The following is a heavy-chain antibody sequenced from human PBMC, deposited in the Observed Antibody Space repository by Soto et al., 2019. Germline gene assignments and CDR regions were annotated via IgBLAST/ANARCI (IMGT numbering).Heavy chain of an antibody. CDR2: INPNSGGT. CDR3: AKGATMIVVVITRIDY. J-gene: IGHJ4*02. D-gene: IGHD3-22*01. Sequence: APVKRSCKASGYTFTGYYMHWVRQTPGQGLEWMGWINPNSGGTNYAQKFQGWVTMTRDTSISTAYMELSRLRSDDTAVYYCAKGATMIVVVITRIDYWGQGTLVTVSS. CDR1: GYTFTGYY. V-gene: IGHV1-2*04.